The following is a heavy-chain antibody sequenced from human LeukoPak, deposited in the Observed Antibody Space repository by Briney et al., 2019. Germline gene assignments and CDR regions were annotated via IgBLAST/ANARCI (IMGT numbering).Heavy chain of an antibody. Sequence: SQTLSLTCTVSGGSISSGGYYWSWIRQHPGKGLEWIGYIYYSGSTYYNPSLKSRVTISVDTPKNQFSLKLSSVTAADTAVYYCARGKLYCSGGSCWPYYFDYWGQGTLVTVSS. CDR1: GGSISSGGYY. D-gene: IGHD2-15*01. CDR3: ARGKLYCSGGSCWPYYFDY. J-gene: IGHJ4*02. V-gene: IGHV4-31*03. CDR2: IYYSGST.